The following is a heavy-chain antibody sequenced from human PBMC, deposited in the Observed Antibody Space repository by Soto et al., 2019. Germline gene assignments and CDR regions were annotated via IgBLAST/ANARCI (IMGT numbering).Heavy chain of an antibody. J-gene: IGHJ5*02. CDR2: INPSGGST. D-gene: IGHD4-17*01. CDR3: ARNGYYANTLNWFDP. CDR1: GYTFTSYY. V-gene: IGHV1-46*03. Sequence: GASVKVSCKASGYTFTSYYMHWVRQAPGQGLEWMGIINPSGGSTSYAQKFQGRVTMTRDTSTSTVYMELSSLRSEDTAVYYCARNGYYANTLNWFDPWGQGTLVTVSS.